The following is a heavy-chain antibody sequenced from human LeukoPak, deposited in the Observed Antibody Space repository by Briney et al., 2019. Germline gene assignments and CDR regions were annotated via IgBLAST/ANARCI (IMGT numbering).Heavy chain of an antibody. Sequence: GGSLRLSCAASGFTFSSYGMHWVRQAPGKGLEWVAVISYDGSNKYYADSVKGRFTISRDNSKNTLYLQMNSLRAEDTAVYYCAKGDYYDSSGYSAGAFDIWGQGTMVTVSS. CDR2: ISYDGSNK. CDR3: AKGDYYDSSGYSAGAFDI. J-gene: IGHJ3*02. CDR1: GFTFSSYG. D-gene: IGHD3-22*01. V-gene: IGHV3-30*18.